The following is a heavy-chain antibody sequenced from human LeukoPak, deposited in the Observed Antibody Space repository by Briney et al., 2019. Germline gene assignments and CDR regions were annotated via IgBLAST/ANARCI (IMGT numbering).Heavy chain of an antibody. D-gene: IGHD3-10*01. V-gene: IGHV4-39*07. J-gene: IGHJ4*02. CDR2: IYYSGST. CDR1: GGSISSTSYY. Sequence: PETLSLTCTVSGGSISSTSYYWGWIRQPPGKGLEWIGSIYYSGSTYYNPSLKSRVTFSVDTSKNQFSLKLSSVTAADTAVYYCARTGSGNYDLFDYWGQGTLVTVSS. CDR3: ARTGSGNYDLFDY.